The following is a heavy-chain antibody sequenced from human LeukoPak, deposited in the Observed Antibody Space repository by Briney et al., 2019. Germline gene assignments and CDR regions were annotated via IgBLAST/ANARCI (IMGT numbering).Heavy chain of an antibody. CDR1: GGSTSSGDYY. D-gene: IGHD2-15*01. J-gene: IGHJ5*02. Sequence: SQTLSLTCTVSGGSTSSGDYYWGWIRQPPGKGLEWIGYIYYSGSTYYNPSLKSRFTISVDTSKNQFSLKLSSVTAADTAVYYCARGFVVVVAGENWFDPWGQGTLVTVSS. CDR2: IYYSGST. CDR3: ARGFVVVVAGENWFDP. V-gene: IGHV4-30-4*01.